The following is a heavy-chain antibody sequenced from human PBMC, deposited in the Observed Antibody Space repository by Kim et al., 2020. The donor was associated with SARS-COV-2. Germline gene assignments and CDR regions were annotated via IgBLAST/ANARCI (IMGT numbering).Heavy chain of an antibody. CDR3: ARENEPGIAAAGGFDP. V-gene: IGHV4-59*01. J-gene: IGHJ5*02. CDR2: IYYSGST. CDR1: GGSISSYY. D-gene: IGHD6-13*01. Sequence: SETLSLTCTVSGGSISSYYWSWIRQPPGKGLEWIGYIYYSGSTNYNPSLKSRVTISVDTSKNQFSLKLSSVTAADTAVYYCARENEPGIAAAGGFDPWG.